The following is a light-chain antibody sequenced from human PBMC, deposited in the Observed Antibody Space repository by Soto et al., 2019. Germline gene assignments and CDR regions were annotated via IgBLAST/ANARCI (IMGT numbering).Light chain of an antibody. CDR1: SSDVGGYNY. V-gene: IGLV2-14*03. Sequence: QSALTQPASVSGSPGQSITISCTGTSSDVGGYNYVSWYQQHPGKAPKVMIYDVSKRPSGISNRFSGSKSGITASLTISGLQVEDEADYYCSSYTSGSTRVVFGGGTKLTVL. J-gene: IGLJ2*01. CDR2: DVS. CDR3: SSYTSGSTRVV.